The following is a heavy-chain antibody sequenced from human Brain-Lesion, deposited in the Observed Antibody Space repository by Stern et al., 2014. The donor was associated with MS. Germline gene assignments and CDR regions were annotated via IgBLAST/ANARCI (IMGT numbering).Heavy chain of an antibody. Sequence: EVQLLESGGGLVQPGGSLTISCTAAGFTFGNYWMTWVRQAPGKGLEWVANIKEDGTEKNSVDPVKGRFPISRDNARNSLYLQMNSLRVEDTALYYCARVYNTIYGIVTQRGSGMDVWGQGTTVIVSS. D-gene: IGHD3-3*01. J-gene: IGHJ6*02. CDR2: IKEDGTEK. CDR1: GFTFGNYW. CDR3: ARVYNTIYGIVTQRGSGMDV. V-gene: IGHV3-7*01.